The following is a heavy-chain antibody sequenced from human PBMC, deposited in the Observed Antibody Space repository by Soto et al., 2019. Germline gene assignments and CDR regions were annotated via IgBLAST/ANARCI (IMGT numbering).Heavy chain of an antibody. J-gene: IGHJ6*02. D-gene: IGHD1-26*01. Sequence: PGGSLRLSCAASGFTFSSYAMSWVRRAPGKGLEWVPAISGSGGSTYYADSVKGRFTISRDNSKNTLYLQMNSLRAEDTAVYYCAKREGATYYYYYGMDVWGQGTTVTVSS. V-gene: IGHV3-23*01. CDR3: AKREGATYYYYYGMDV. CDR2: ISGSGGST. CDR1: GFTFSSYA.